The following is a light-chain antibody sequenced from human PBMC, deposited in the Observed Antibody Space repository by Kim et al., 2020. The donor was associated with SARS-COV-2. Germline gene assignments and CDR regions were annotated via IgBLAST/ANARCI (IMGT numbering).Light chain of an antibody. V-gene: IGKV3-15*01. CDR1: QSVSSN. Sequence: VSLGERATLSCRASQSVSSNLAWYQQKPGQAPRLLIYGASTRATGIPARFSGSGSGTEFTLIISSLQSEDLAVYHCQQYNDWPWTFGQGTKVDIK. J-gene: IGKJ1*01. CDR2: GAS. CDR3: QQYNDWPWT.